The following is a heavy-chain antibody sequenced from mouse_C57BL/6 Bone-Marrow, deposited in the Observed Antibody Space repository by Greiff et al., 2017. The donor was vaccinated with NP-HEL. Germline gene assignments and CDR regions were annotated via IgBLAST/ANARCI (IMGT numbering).Heavy chain of an antibody. CDR2: IYPRSGNT. Sequence: QVQLKESGAELARPGASVKLSCKASGYTFTSYGISWVKQRTGQGLEWIGEIYPRSGNTYYNEKFKGKATLTADKSSSTAYMELRSLTSEDSAVYFCARGKNSSGYWFAYWGQGTLVTVSA. D-gene: IGHD3-2*02. CDR1: GYTFTSYG. CDR3: ARGKNSSGYWFAY. J-gene: IGHJ3*01. V-gene: IGHV1-81*01.